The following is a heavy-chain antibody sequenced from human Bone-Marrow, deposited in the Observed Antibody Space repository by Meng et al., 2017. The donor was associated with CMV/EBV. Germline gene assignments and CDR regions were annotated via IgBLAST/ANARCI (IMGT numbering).Heavy chain of an antibody. CDR2: ISAYNGNT. D-gene: IGHD5-18*01. CDR3: ATDTAMVPLDYYYGMDV. CDR1: GYTFTSYG. J-gene: IGHJ6*02. Sequence: ASVKVSCKASGYTFTSYGISWVRQAPGQGLEWMGWISAYNGNTNYAQKLQGRVTMTTDTSTSTAYMELRSLRSEDTAVYYCATDTAMVPLDYYYGMDVWGQGTTVTVSS. V-gene: IGHV1-18*01.